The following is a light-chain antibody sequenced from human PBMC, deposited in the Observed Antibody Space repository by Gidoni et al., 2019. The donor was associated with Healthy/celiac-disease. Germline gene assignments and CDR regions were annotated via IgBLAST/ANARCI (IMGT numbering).Light chain of an antibody. CDR2: EVS. CDR1: SSDVGGYNY. CDR3: SSYTSSSTV. V-gene: IGLV2-14*01. Sequence: QSALTPPASVSGPPGQSITISCTGTSSDVGGYNYVSWYQQHPGKAPKLMIYEVSNRPSGVSNRFSGSKSGNTASLTISGLQAEDEADYYCSSYTSSSTVFGGGTKLTVL. J-gene: IGLJ2*01.